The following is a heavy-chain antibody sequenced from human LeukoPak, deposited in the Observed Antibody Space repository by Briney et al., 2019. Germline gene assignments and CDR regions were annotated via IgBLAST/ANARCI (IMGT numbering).Heavy chain of an antibody. D-gene: IGHD3-10*01. V-gene: IGHV3-48*03. CDR3: ARDLSSMVRGVDGFDY. Sequence: GGALRLSCAASGFTFSSYEMNWVRQAPGKGLEWVSYISNSGSIRKYADSVKGRFTISRDNAKNSLYLQMNSLRAEDTAVYYCARDLSSMVRGVDGFDYWGQGTLVTVSS. CDR2: ISNSGSIR. CDR1: GFTFSSYE. J-gene: IGHJ4*02.